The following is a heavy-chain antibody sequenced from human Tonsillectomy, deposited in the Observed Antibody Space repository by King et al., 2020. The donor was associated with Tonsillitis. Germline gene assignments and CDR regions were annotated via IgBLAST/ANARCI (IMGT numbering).Heavy chain of an antibody. CDR2: INHSGST. J-gene: IGHJ2*01. CDR3: ARVGSSSLDWYFDL. D-gene: IGHD6-13*01. V-gene: IGHV4-34*01. Sequence: VQLQQWGAGLLKPSETLSLTCALYGGSFSGYYWSWIRQPPGKRLEWIGEINHSGSTNYNPSLKSRVTISVDTSKNQFSLKLSSVSVADTAVYYCARVGSSSLDWYFDLWGRGKLVTVSS. CDR1: GGSFSGYY.